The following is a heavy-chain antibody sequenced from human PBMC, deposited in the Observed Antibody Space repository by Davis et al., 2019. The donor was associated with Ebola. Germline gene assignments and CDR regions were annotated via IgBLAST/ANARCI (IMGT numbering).Heavy chain of an antibody. D-gene: IGHD6-13*01. CDR1: GGSISTDY. CDR3: ARYPGMAAAGTGYYYGMDV. Sequence: SETLSLTCTVSGGSISTDYWSWIRQPPGKGLEWIGYISYTGSTNYNPSLKSRVTISVDTSKNQVSLKLSSVTAADTAVYYCARYPGMAAAGTGYYYGMDVWGQGTTVTVSS. CDR2: ISYTGST. J-gene: IGHJ6*02. V-gene: IGHV4-59*08.